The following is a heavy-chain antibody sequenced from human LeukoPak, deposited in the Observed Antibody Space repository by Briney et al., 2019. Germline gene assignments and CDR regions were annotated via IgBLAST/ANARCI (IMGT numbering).Heavy chain of an antibody. D-gene: IGHD4-23*01. Sequence: ASGKVSFKASGGTFSSYAISWVRQAPGQGLEWVGRIIPILGTANYAQKFQGRVTITTDESTSTAYMELSSLRSEDTAVYYCARGSLTLVTPFDYWGQGTLVTVSS. CDR2: IIPILGTA. CDR1: GGTFSSYA. CDR3: ARGSLTLVTPFDY. J-gene: IGHJ4*02. V-gene: IGHV1-69*11.